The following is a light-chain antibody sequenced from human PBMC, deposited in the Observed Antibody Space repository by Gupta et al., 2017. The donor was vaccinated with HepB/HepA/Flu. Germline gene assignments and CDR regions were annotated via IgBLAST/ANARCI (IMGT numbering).Light chain of an antibody. CDR2: WAS. Sequence: DIVMTQSPDSLAVSLGERATINCKSSQSVLYSSNNKNYLAWYQQKPGQPPKLLIYWASTRESGVPDRFSGSGSGTDFTLTISSLKAEDVAVYYCQQYDTTPHTFGPGTKVDIK. J-gene: IGKJ3*01. CDR1: QSVLYSSNNKNY. CDR3: QQYDTTPHT. V-gene: IGKV4-1*01.